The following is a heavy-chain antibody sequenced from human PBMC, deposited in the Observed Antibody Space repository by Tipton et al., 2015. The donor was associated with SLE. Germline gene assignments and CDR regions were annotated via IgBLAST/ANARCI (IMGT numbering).Heavy chain of an antibody. J-gene: IGHJ4*02. CDR3: ARGVAYYDSSGYYSFDY. Sequence: TLSLTCTVSGGPISSSSYYWGWIRQPPGKGLEWIGSIYYSGSTYYNPSLKSRVTISVDTSKNQFSLKLSSVTAADTAVYYCARGVAYYDSSGYYSFDYWRLGSLVTVSS. V-gene: IGHV4-39*07. CDR1: GGPISSSSYY. D-gene: IGHD3-22*01. CDR2: IYYSGST.